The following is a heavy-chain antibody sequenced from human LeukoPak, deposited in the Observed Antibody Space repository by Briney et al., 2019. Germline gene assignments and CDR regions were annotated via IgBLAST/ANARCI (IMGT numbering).Heavy chain of an antibody. D-gene: IGHD6-19*01. CDR3: ARHVGIAVAGPGDY. Sequence: PSETLSLTCTVSGVSISSSSYYWGWIRQPPGKGLEWIGSIYYSGSTYYNPSLKSRVTISVDTSKNQFSLKLSSVTAADTAVYYCARHVGIAVAGPGDYWGQGTLVTVSS. CDR2: IYYSGST. V-gene: IGHV4-39*01. J-gene: IGHJ4*02. CDR1: GVSISSSSYY.